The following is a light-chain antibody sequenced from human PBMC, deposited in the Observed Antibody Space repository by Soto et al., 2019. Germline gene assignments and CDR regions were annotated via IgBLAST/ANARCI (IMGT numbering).Light chain of an antibody. V-gene: IGKV3-15*01. CDR3: QQYNNGPPYT. Sequence: EIVMTQSPVTLSVSPGERSTLSCMASQRVSSNVAWYQQKPGQAPRLLIYGASTRATGIPARFSGSGSGTEFTLTISSLQSEDFAVYYCQQYNNGPPYTFGQGTKVDIK. J-gene: IGKJ2*01. CDR1: QRVSSN. CDR2: GAS.